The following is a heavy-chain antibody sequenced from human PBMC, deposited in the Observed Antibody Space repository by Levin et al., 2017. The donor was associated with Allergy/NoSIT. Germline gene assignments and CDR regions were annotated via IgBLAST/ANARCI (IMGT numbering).Heavy chain of an antibody. CDR1: GFTFSSYA. J-gene: IGHJ3*02. CDR3: ARLEYSSSWYGRGAFDI. V-gene: IGHV3-30-3*01. Sequence: GGSLRLSCAASGFTFSSYAMHWVRQAPGKGLEWVAVISYDGSNKYYADSVKGRFTISRDNSKNTLYLQMNSLRAEDTAVYYCARLEYSSSWYGRGAFDIWGQGTMVTVSS. CDR2: ISYDGSNK. D-gene: IGHD6-13*01.